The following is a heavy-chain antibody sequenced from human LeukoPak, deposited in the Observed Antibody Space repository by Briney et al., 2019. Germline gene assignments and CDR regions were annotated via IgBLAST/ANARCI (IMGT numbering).Heavy chain of an antibody. D-gene: IGHD5-12*01. CDR1: GGTFSSYA. CDR3: ARDGAGYDYAFDI. V-gene: IGHV1-69*04. J-gene: IGHJ3*02. Sequence: ASVKVSCKASGGTFSSYAISWVRQAPGQGLEWMGRIIPILGIANYAQKFQGRVTITADKSTSTAYMELSSLRSEDTAVYYCARDGAGYDYAFDIWGQGTMVTVSS. CDR2: IIPILGIA.